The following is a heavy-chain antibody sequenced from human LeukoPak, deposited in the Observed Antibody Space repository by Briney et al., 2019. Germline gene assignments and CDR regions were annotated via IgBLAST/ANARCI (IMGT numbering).Heavy chain of an antibody. Sequence: GGSLRLSCAASGFTFDDYATHWVRQAPGKGLEWVSGISWNSGSIGYADSVKGRFTISRDNAKNSLYLQMNSLRAEDTALYYCAKGSGSYLRNFDYWGQGTLVTVSS. CDR2: ISWNSGSI. D-gene: IGHD1-26*01. CDR3: AKGSGSYLRNFDY. V-gene: IGHV3-9*01. J-gene: IGHJ4*02. CDR1: GFTFDDYA.